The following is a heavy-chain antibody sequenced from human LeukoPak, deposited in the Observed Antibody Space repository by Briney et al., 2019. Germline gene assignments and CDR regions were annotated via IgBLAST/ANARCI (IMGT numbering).Heavy chain of an antibody. CDR2: IDWDDDK. D-gene: IGHD3-22*01. CDR1: GFSLSTSGMR. CDR3: ARMALYDSSGYNHYFDY. Sequence: SGPTLVNPTQTLTLTCTFSGFSLSTSGMRVSWIRQPPGKALEWLALIDWDDDKFYSTSLKTRLTISKDTSKNQVVLTMTNMDPVDTAAYYCARMALYDSSGYNHYFDYWGQGTLVTVSS. J-gene: IGHJ4*02. V-gene: IGHV2-70*04.